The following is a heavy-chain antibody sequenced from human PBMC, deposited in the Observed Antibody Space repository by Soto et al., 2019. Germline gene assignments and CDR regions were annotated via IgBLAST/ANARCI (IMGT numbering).Heavy chain of an antibody. Sequence: EVQLVESGGGLVKPGGSLRLSCAASGFTFSNAWMNWVRQAPGKGLEWVGRIKSKTDGGTTDYVAPVKGRFTISRDDSKNTLYLQMNSLKTEDTAVYYCTTILQWLVPMDYWGQGTLVTVSS. J-gene: IGHJ4*02. CDR1: GFTFSNAW. CDR3: TTILQWLVPMDY. CDR2: IKSKTDGGTT. V-gene: IGHV3-15*07. D-gene: IGHD6-19*01.